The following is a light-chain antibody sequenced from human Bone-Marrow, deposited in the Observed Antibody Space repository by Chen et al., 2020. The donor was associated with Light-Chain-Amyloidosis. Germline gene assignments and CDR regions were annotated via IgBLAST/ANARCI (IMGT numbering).Light chain of an antibody. CDR2: FAS. Sequence: DIVMTQSPDSLAVSLGERATINCKSSQSVLYSSNNQNYLTWYQQKPGQPPKLLIYFASTRESGVPDRFSGSESGTDFTHTISSLQAEDVAVYYCQQYYNVPFTFGPGTKVDIK. CDR1: QSVLYSSNNQNY. V-gene: IGKV4-1*01. CDR3: QQYYNVPFT. J-gene: IGKJ3*01.